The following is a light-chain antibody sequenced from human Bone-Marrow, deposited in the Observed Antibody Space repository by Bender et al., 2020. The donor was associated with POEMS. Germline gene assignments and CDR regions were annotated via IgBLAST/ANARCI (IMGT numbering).Light chain of an antibody. J-gene: IGLJ3*02. CDR3: QSADSTETYWV. CDR1: ALPKKF. Sequence: SYELTQPPSVSVSPGQTARITCSGDALPKKFGYWYQQKSGQAPLLVIHKDSERPSGIPERFSGSSSGATVTLIISGVQAEDEADYYCQSADSTETYWVFGGGTKLTVL. CDR2: KDS. V-gene: IGLV3-25*03.